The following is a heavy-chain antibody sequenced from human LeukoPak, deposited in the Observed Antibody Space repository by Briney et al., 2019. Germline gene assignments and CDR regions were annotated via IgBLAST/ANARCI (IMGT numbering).Heavy chain of an antibody. D-gene: IGHD5-18*01. CDR2: INHSGST. CDR1: GGSFSGYY. CDR3: ARGRSRGYSYGYSS. V-gene: IGHV4-34*01. Sequence: SETLSLTCAVYGGSFSGYYWSWICQPPGKGLEWIGEINHSGSTNYNPSLKSRVTISVDTSKNQFSLKLSSVTAADTAVYYCARGRSRGYSYGYSSWGQGTLVTVSS. J-gene: IGHJ4*02.